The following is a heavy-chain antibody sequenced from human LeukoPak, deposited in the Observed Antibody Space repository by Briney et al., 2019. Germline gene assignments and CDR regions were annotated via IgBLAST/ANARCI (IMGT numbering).Heavy chain of an antibody. Sequence: ASVKVSCKVSGYTLTALALHWVRQAPGKGFEWIGGFDSEEYDAVYAQKFQGRVTMTEDTSTDTDYMELSSLYFEDTAVYYCATLEPEPGDFGSLAYWGQGTLVTVSS. CDR1: GYTLTALA. V-gene: IGHV1-24*01. D-gene: IGHD4-17*01. J-gene: IGHJ4*02. CDR2: FDSEEYDA. CDR3: ATLEPEPGDFGSLAY.